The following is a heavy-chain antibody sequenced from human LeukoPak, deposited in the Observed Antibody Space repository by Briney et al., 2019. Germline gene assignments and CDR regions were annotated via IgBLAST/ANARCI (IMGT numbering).Heavy chain of an antibody. CDR3: AKGGTTVVDY. CDR1: GLIISNYW. V-gene: IGHV3-74*01. J-gene: IGHJ4*02. CDR2: INSEGSGT. D-gene: IGHD4-23*01. Sequence: PGGSQRLSCAVSGLIISNYWMHWVRQAPGKGLVWVARINSEGSGTTYADSVKGRFTISRDNAKNTLDLQMNSLRDEDTAVYYCAKGGTTVVDYWGQGTLVTVSS.